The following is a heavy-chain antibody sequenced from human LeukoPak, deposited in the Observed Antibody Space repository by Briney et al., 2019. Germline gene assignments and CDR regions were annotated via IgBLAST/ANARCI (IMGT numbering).Heavy chain of an antibody. CDR2: LYADGGT. V-gene: IGHV3-66*01. CDR3: ARDQVGCGGDCYGDAFDL. J-gene: IGHJ3*01. D-gene: IGHD2-21*02. CDR1: GFTVSSDY. Sequence: GGSLRLSCAASGFTVSSDYMNWVRQAPGKGLEWVSVLYADGGTSYADSVKGRFTVSRDNSKNTLFLQMNSLRVEDTAVYYCARDQVGCGGDCYGDAFDLWGQGTLVTVSS.